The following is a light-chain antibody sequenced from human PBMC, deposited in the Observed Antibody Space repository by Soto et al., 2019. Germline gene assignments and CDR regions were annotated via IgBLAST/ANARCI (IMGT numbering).Light chain of an antibody. CDR1: QGVSSY. CDR2: DAS. CDR3: QQYGSSPRT. V-gene: IGKV3-20*01. Sequence: EIVLTQSPATLSLSPGERATLSCRASQGVSSYLAWYQQKPGQAPRLLIYDASSRATGIPDRFSGSGSGTDFTLTIRTLEPEDFAVYYCQQYGSSPRTFGQGTKVDI. J-gene: IGKJ1*01.